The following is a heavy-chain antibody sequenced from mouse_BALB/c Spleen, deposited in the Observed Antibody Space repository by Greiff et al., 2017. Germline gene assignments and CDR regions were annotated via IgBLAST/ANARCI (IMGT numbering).Heavy chain of an antibody. CDR2: ISYSGST. D-gene: IGHD3-2*01. Sequence: DVKLQESGPGLVKPSQSLSLTCTVTGYSITSDYAWNWIRQFPGNKLEWMGYISYSGSTSYNPSLKSRISITRDTSKNQFFLQLNSVTTEDTATYYCARWDSSGYGYWGQGTTLTVSS. CDR1: GYSITSDYA. CDR3: ARWDSSGYGY. J-gene: IGHJ2*01. V-gene: IGHV3-2*02.